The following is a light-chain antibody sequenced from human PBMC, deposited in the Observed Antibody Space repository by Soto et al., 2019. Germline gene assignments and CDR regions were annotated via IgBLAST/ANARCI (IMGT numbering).Light chain of an antibody. CDR1: QGIEGF. CDR2: GTS. CDR3: QQRSNWPSWT. V-gene: IGKV1-27*01. J-gene: IGKJ1*01. Sequence: DIQITQSPPSLSASVGDRVTITCRASQGIEGFLAWYQQKPGTAPKLLVYGTSTLQVGVPSRFSGSGWGTDFTLTISSVQPEDVATYYCQQRSNWPSWTFGQGTKVDIK.